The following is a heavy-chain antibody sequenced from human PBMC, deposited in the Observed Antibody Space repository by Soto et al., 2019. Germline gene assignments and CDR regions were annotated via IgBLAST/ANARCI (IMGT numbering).Heavy chain of an antibody. V-gene: IGHV4-59*01. CDR3: ARGATIFGVVTRSDYYYYMDV. J-gene: IGHJ6*03. CDR1: GGSISSYY. D-gene: IGHD3-3*01. CDR2: IYYSGST. Sequence: QVQLQESGPGLVKPSETLSLTCTVSGGSISSYYWSWIRQPPGKGLEWIGYIYYSGSTNYNPSLKSRVTISVDTSKNQFSLKLSSVTAADTAVYYCARGATIFGVVTRSDYYYYMDVWGKGTTVTVSS.